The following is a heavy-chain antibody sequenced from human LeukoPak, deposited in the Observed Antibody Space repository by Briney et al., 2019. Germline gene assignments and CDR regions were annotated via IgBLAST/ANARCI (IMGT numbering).Heavy chain of an antibody. CDR3: AKDWQWLDGSGVDY. J-gene: IGHJ4*02. Sequence: GGSQRLSCAASGFTFSSYGMHLVRQAPGKGLEWVAFIRYDGSNKYYADSVKGRFTISRDNSKNTLYLQMNSLRAQDTAVYYCAKDWQWLDGSGVDYWGQGTLVTVSS. V-gene: IGHV3-30*02. D-gene: IGHD6-19*01. CDR1: GFTFSSYG. CDR2: IRYDGSNK.